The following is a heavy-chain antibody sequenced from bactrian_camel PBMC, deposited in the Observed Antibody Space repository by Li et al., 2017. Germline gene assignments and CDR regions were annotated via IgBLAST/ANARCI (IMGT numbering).Heavy chain of an antibody. V-gene: IGHV3S5*01. CDR3: AAAETAVYCWTRASYNH. Sequence: VESGGSLVQPGGSLRLSCAASGFSFSTYYMSWVRQAPGKGLEWVSSIYNDGSDTYYADSVEGRFTISRDNAKNTLYLQMNSLKPEDTAMYYCAAAETAVYCWTRASYNHWGQGTQVTVS. CDR1: GFSFSTYY. CDR2: IYNDGSDT. D-gene: IGHD3*01. J-gene: IGHJ4*01.